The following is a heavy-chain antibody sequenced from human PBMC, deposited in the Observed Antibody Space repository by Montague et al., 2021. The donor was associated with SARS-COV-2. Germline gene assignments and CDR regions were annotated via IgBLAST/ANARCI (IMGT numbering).Heavy chain of an antibody. Sequence: SETLSLTCTVSGGSVSSSNYYWGWIRQPPGKGLEWIGSIHYSGSTYYKPSLKSRVTISLDTSKNQFSLKLNSVTAADTAVYYCSRGDFGVVIIPYYYYYMDVWAKGPRSPSP. CDR1: GGSVSSSNYY. CDR3: SRGDFGVVIIPYYYYYMDV. D-gene: IGHD3-3*01. CDR2: IHYSGST. J-gene: IGHJ6*03. V-gene: IGHV4-39*01.